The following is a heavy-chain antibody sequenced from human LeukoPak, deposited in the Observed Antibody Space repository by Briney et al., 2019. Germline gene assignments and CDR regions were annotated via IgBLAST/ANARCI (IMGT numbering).Heavy chain of an antibody. D-gene: IGHD6-13*01. CDR1: GFTFSSYG. CDR2: IWYDGSNK. CDR3: ASPIYSSSWYSGMDV. Sequence: PGGSLRLSCAASGFTFSSYGMHWVRQAPGKGLEWVAVIWYDGSNKYHADSVKGRFTISRDNSKNTLYLQMNSLRAEDTAVYYCASPIYSSSWYSGMDVWGKGTTVTVSS. J-gene: IGHJ6*04. V-gene: IGHV3-33*01.